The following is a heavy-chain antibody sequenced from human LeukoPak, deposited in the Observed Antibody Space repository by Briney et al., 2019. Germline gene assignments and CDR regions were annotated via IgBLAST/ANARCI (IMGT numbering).Heavy chain of an antibody. CDR2: MSGSGDTI. CDR3: VKLEGYCRGSTCHGDWYFDR. D-gene: IGHD2-2*01. J-gene: IGHJ2*01. CDR1: GFTFSIYA. V-gene: IGHV3-23*01. Sequence: PGRSLRLSCVASGFTFSIYAMTWVRQAPGKGLEWVSTMSGSGDTIYYAESVKGRFTISRDNSKNTLYLQMNSLRAEDTALYYCVKLEGYCRGSTCHGDWYFDRWGRGTLVTVSS.